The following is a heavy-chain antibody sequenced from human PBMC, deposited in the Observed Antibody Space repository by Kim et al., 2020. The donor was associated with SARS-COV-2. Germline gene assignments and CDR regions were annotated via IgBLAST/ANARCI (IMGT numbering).Heavy chain of an antibody. V-gene: IGHV3-23*01. CDR1: GFTFSSYA. Sequence: GGSLRLSCEASGFTFSSYAMTWVRQTPTKGLEWVSGISGSGGSTYYADSVKGRFTISRDNSKNTLYLQMNSLRAEDTAVYYCAKRLLPTTERFFDYWGQGTLVTVSS. D-gene: IGHD1-26*01. CDR2: ISGSGGST. J-gene: IGHJ4*02. CDR3: AKRLLPTTERFFDY.